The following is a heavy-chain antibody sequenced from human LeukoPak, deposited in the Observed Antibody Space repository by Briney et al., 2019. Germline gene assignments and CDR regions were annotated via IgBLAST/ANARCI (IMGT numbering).Heavy chain of an antibody. CDR1: GFTFSSYG. D-gene: IGHD6-19*01. J-gene: IGHJ4*02. CDR3: AKQGIAVADY. V-gene: IGHV3-30*18. CDR2: ISYDGSNK. Sequence: GSLRLSCAASGFTFSSYGMHWARQAPGKGLEWVAVISYDGSNKYYADSVKGRFTISRDNSKNTLYLQMNSLRAEDTAVYYCAKQGIAVADYWGQGTLVTVSS.